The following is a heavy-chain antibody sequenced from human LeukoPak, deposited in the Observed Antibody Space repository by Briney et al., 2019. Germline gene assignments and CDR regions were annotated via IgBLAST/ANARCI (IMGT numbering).Heavy chain of an antibody. D-gene: IGHD3-22*01. CDR1: GFTFSSYA. CDR3: AKISITMIVVVITKGPFDY. Sequence: PGGSLRLSCAASGFTFSSYAMSWVRQAPGKGLEWVSAISGSGGSTYYADSVKGRFTISRDNSKNTLYLQMNSLRAEDTAVYYCAKISITMIVVVITKGPFDYWGQGTLVTVSS. J-gene: IGHJ4*02. V-gene: IGHV3-23*01. CDR2: ISGSGGST.